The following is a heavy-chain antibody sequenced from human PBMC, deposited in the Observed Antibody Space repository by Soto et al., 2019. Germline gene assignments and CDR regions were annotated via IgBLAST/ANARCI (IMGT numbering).Heavy chain of an antibody. J-gene: IGHJ6*02. CDR3: ARHVYDFWSGYHYYYGMDV. CDR2: IYYSGST. Sequence: PSETLSLTCTVSGGSVSSGSYYWSWIWQPPGKGLEWIGYIYYSGSTNYNPSLKSRVTISVDTSKNQFSLKLSSVTAADTAVYYCARHVYDFWSGYHYYYGMDVWGQGTTVTVSS. V-gene: IGHV4-61*01. CDR1: GGSVSSGSYY. D-gene: IGHD3-3*01.